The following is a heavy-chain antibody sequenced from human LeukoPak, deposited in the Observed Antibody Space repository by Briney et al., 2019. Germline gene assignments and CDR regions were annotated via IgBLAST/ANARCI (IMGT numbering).Heavy chain of an antibody. D-gene: IGHD6-13*01. Sequence: PETLSLTCTVSGGSISSSSYYWGWIRQPPGKGLEWIGSIYYSGSTYYNPSLKSRVTISVDTSKNQFSLKLSSVTAADTAVYYCARESQQSDYWGQGTLVTVSS. CDR3: ARESQQSDY. CDR2: IYYSGST. V-gene: IGHV4-39*02. CDR1: GGSISSSSYY. J-gene: IGHJ4*02.